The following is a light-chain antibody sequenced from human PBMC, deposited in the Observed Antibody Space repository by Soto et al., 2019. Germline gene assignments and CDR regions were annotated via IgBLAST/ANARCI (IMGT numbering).Light chain of an antibody. CDR3: ASWDDSLKGVL. V-gene: IGLV1-44*01. J-gene: IGLJ3*02. CDR1: RSNIGSNL. CDR2: FND. Sequence: QSVLTQPPSASGTPGQRVSISCSGGRSNIGSNLVSWYQQLPGTAPKLLLYFNDQRPSGVPDRFSGSKSGTSASLAVSELQSEDEADYFCASWDDSLKGVLFGRGTKLTVL.